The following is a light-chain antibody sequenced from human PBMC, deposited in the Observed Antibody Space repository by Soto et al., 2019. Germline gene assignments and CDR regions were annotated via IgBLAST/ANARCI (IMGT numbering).Light chain of an antibody. J-gene: IGLJ3*02. V-gene: IGLV1-47*02. Sequence: QSVLTQPPSASGTPGPRVAISCSGNSSNIGNNYVYWYQQFPGMAPKLIIYSDRQRPPGVPDRFSGSKSGTSASLAIRGLRSEDEADYHCASRDDTLGGPVFGGGTQLTVL. CDR2: SDR. CDR1: SSNIGNNY. CDR3: ASRDDTLGGPV.